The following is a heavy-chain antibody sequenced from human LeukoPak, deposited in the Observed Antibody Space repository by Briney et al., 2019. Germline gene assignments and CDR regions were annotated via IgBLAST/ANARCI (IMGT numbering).Heavy chain of an antibody. D-gene: IGHD3-22*01. CDR1: GYTLTDLT. CDR2: FDPEDGKT. CDR3: AKTESSYYDGSGYYYDY. J-gene: IGHJ4*02. Sequence: ASVKVSCKVSGYTLTDLTMYWVRQAPGKGPEWMGGFDPEDGKTIYAQKFQVRVTMTEDPSTDTAYMELSSLRSEDTAVYYCAKTESSYYDGSGYYYDYWGQGTLVTVSS. V-gene: IGHV1-24*01.